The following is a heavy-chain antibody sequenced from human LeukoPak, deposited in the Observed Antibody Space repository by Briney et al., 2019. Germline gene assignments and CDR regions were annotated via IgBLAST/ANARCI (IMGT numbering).Heavy chain of an antibody. Sequence: SETLSLTCTVSGGSISSYYWSWIRQPPGKGLEWIGYIYYSGSTNYNPSLKSRVTISVDTSKNQFSLKLSSVTAADTAVYYCARESGSSSRSFDYWGQGTLVTVSS. CDR1: GGSISSYY. CDR3: ARESGSSSRSFDY. CDR2: IYYSGST. V-gene: IGHV4-59*01. D-gene: IGHD6-6*01. J-gene: IGHJ4*02.